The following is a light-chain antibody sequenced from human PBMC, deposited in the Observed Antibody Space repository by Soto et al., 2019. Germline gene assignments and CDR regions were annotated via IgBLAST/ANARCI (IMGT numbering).Light chain of an antibody. CDR2: GAS. CDR3: QQYNNWPPLT. J-gene: IGKJ4*01. Sequence: EIVLTQSPGTLSLSPGDRATLCCRASQSVSSNLAWYQQKPGQAPRLLIYGASTRATGIPARFSGSGSGTELTLTISSLQSEDFAVYYCQQYNNWPPLTFGGGTKVDIK. V-gene: IGKV3-15*01. CDR1: QSVSSN.